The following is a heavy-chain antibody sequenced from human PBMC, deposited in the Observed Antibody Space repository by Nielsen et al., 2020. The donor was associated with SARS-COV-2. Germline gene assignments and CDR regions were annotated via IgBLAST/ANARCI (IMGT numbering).Heavy chain of an antibody. D-gene: IGHD5-18*01. CDR3: VKRWSGYKYGYVLSYYFDS. CDR2: IDWDDDE. J-gene: IGHJ4*02. Sequence: SGPTLVKPTQTLTLTCTFSGFSLTTRGMCVTWIRQPPGKALEWLARIDWDDDEYYNTSLKTRLTISKDTSKNQVVLEMTNMDPVDTATYYCVKRWSGYKYGYVLSYYFDSWGQGTMVGVSS. V-gene: IGHV2-70*12. CDR1: GFSLTTRGMC.